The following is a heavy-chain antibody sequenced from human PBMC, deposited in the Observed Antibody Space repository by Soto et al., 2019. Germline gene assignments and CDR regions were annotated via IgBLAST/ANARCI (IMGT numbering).Heavy chain of an antibody. Sequence: GGSLRLSCAASGFTFSSYAMSWVRQAPGKGLEWVSAISGSGGSTYYADSGKGRFTISRENSKNTLYLQMNSLRAEDTAVYYCAKLLGYYGSGSYSKKDYFDYWGQGTLVTVSS. J-gene: IGHJ4*02. CDR3: AKLLGYYGSGSYSKKDYFDY. V-gene: IGHV3-23*01. CDR1: GFTFSSYA. D-gene: IGHD3-10*01. CDR2: ISGSGGST.